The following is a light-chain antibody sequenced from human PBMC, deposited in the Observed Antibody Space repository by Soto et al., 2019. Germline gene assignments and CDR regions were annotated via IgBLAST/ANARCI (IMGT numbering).Light chain of an antibody. V-gene: IGKV3-15*01. CDR1: QSVSSK. CDR3: QQYNNWPPYT. Sequence: EIVMTQSPATLSVSPGERATLSCRASQSVSSKLAWYRHKPGQAPRLLIYGASTRATGVPARFSGSGSGTEFTLTITSLQSEDFAIYYCQQYNNWPPYTFGQGTKVDIK. CDR2: GAS. J-gene: IGKJ2*01.